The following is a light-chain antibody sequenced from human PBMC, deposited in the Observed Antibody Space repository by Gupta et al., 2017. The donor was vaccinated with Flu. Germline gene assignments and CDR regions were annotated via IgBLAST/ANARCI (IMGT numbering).Light chain of an antibody. V-gene: IGKV3-20*01. CDR1: QSIRRSY. CDR2: GAS. Sequence: GTPSLAPGERATLYCRASQSIRRSYLAWYQQTPGQAPRLLIYGASSRATGIPDRFSGSGSGTEFTLTISRREPEDFAVYYCQQEGNSPFTFGPGTKVDIK. J-gene: IGKJ3*01. CDR3: QQEGNSPFT.